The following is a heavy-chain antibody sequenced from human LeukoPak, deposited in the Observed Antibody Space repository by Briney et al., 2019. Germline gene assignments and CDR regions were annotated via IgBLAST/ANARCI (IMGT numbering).Heavy chain of an antibody. V-gene: IGHV1-46*01. J-gene: IGHJ4*02. D-gene: IGHD2-8*02. CDR3: ARGVVYDLRD. CDR1: GFTNTYTSHN. CDR2: IKPRDGDT. Sequence: ASVKVSCTASGFTNTYTSHNILWVRQAPGQGLDWMGLIKPRDGDTKYAKKFEGRVTMTRDTSTTTLYMELRSLRSEEAAVYYCARGVVYDLRDWGQGTLVTVSS.